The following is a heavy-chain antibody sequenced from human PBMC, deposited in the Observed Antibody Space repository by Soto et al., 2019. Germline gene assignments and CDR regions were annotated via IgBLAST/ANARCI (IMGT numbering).Heavy chain of an antibody. D-gene: IGHD6-19*01. V-gene: IGHV3-33*01. J-gene: IGHJ6*02. CDR1: GFTFRSHA. CDR3: ARDGQSLAPYALDV. Sequence: QVQVVESGGGVVQQGRSLRLSCTASGFTFRSHAMHWVRQAPGKGLEWVAQIWYDGSNKYYADSVKGRFTISRDNSKNTLYVQMDSLRGEDTAVYYCARDGQSLAPYALDVWGQGTSVTVS. CDR2: IWYDGSNK.